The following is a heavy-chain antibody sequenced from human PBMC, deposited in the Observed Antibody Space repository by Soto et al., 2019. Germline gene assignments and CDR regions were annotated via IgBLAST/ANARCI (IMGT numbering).Heavy chain of an antibody. V-gene: IGHV5-51*01. J-gene: IGHJ6*02. D-gene: IGHD6-13*01. CDR2: IYPGDSDT. CDR3: ARTAAAAKYYYGVDV. CDR1: GYSFTSYW. Sequence: PGESLKISCKGSGYSFTSYWIGWVRQMPGKGLEWMGIIYPGDSDTRYSPSFQGQVTISADKSISTAYLQWSSLKASDTASYYCARTAAAAKYYYGVDVWGQGTTVTVSS.